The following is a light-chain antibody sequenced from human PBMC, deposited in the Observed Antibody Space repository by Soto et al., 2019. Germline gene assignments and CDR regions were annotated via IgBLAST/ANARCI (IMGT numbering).Light chain of an antibody. V-gene: IGLV2-23*01. J-gene: IGLJ1*01. CDR2: QGT. CDR1: SSDVGTYNL. Sequence: QSVLTQPASVSGSPGQSITISCTGTSSDVGTYNLVSWYQQHPGKGPKLMIYQGTKRPSGVSNRFSGSKSGNTASLTISDLQDEDEADYFCCSYAADRIYVFGSGTKLTVL. CDR3: CSYAADRIYV.